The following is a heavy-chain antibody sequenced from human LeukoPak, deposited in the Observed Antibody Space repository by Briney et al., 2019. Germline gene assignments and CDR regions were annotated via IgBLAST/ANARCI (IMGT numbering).Heavy chain of an antibody. V-gene: IGHV1-2*06. CDR1: GYTFTGYY. CDR3: ARADDPLLPFDY. J-gene: IGHJ4*02. Sequence: ASVKVSCKASGYTFTGYYMHWVRQAPGQGLEWMGRINPNSGGTNYAQKFQGRVTMTRDTSISTAYVELSRLRSDDTAVYYCARADDPLLPFDYWGQGTLVTVSS. CDR2: INPNSGGT. D-gene: IGHD1-26*01.